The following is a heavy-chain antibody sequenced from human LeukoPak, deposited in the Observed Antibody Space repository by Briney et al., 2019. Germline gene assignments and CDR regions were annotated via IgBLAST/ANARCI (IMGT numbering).Heavy chain of an antibody. CDR1: GGSFSGYY. CDR3: ARVIKGY. V-gene: IGHV4-34*01. CDR2: INHSGST. J-gene: IGHJ4*02. Sequence: PSETLSLTCAVYGGSFSGYYWSWIRQPPGKGLEWIGEINHSGSTNYNPSLKSRVTISVDTSKNQFSLKLSSVTAADTAVCYCARVIKGYWGQGTLVTVSS.